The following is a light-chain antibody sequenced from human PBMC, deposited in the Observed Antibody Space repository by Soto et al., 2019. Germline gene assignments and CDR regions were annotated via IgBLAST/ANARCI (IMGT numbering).Light chain of an antibody. J-gene: IGLJ1*01. CDR1: SSDVGSYNR. V-gene: IGLV2-18*02. CDR2: EVN. CDR3: NSYASSNTYV. Sequence: QSALTQPPSVSGSPGQSVTISCTGTSSDVGSYNRVSWYQQPPGTAPKLMIYEVNNRPSGVPDRFSGSKSGNTVSLTITGLQAEYEADYYCNSYASSNTYVFGTGTKLTVL.